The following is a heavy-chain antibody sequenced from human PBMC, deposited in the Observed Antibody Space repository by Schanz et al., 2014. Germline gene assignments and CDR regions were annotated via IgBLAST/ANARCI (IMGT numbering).Heavy chain of an antibody. CDR3: AKDGPWGSDSYSADGGMDV. CDR1: GFTLSNYA. J-gene: IGHJ6*02. V-gene: IGHV3-23*04. Sequence: EVQLVESGGGLVKPGGSLRLSCAASGFTLSNYAMSWVRQAPGKGLEWVSALSEGGGATHYAGSVRGRFTISSDSSKNTLYLQMSSLRADDTAVYYCAKDGPWGSDSYSADGGMDVWGQGTTVTVSS. D-gene: IGHD3-10*01. CDR2: LSEGGGAT.